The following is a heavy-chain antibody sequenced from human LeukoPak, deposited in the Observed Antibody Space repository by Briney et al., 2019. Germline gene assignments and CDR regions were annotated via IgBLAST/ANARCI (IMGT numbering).Heavy chain of an antibody. CDR3: ARDLAAAPGMIDY. J-gene: IGHJ4*02. V-gene: IGHV4-61*08. CDR2: IYYSGST. Sequence: PSETLSLTCAVSGGSISSGGYSWSWIRQPPGKGLEWIGYIYYSGSTNYNPSLKSRVTISVDTSKNQFSLKLSSVTAADTAVYYCARDLAAAPGMIDYWGQGTLVTVSS. CDR1: GGSISSGGYS. D-gene: IGHD6-13*01.